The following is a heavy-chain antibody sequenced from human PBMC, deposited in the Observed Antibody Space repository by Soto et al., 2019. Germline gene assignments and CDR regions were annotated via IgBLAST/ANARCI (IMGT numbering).Heavy chain of an antibody. V-gene: IGHV4-30-4*01. J-gene: IGHJ4*02. D-gene: IGHD5-12*01. CDR3: GLSGYDVAS. Sequence: QVQLQESGPGLVKPSQTLSLTCTVSGASVNTGDYYWGGIRQPPGKGMEWSGYNFHSGSTYYDPSLSSGATASLETSKSLFALTLPSVTSGVTAIYFCGLSGYDVASGGKGNLVTVSP. CDR2: NFHSGST. CDR1: GASVNTGDYY.